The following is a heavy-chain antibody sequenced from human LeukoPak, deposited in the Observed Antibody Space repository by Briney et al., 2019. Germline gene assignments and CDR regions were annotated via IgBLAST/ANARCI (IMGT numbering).Heavy chain of an antibody. D-gene: IGHD6-19*01. V-gene: IGHV3-21*01. J-gene: IGHJ4*02. Sequence: PGGSLRLSCAASGFSFSYYSMSWVRQAPGKGLEWVSTISSSSDFISYADSVKGRFTISRDHARSSLSLQMNSLRAEDTAVYFCARDSSGWSRDYWGQGTLVTVSS. CDR1: GFSFSYYS. CDR3: ARDSSGWSRDY. CDR2: ISSSSDFI.